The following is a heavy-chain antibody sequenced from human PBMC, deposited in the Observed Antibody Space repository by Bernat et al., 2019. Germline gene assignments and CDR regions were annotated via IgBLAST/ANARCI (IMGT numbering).Heavy chain of an antibody. CDR3: TRAVSSGWCGVIDY. CDR1: GSGFTFGDYA. Sequence: EVQLLESGGGLGQPGQSLRLSCTASGSGFTFGDYAMSWVRQAPGKWPEWVGFIRSKAYGGTTAYAASVRGRFGISRDDSKSIAYLQMNSLNTYDTAVYYCTRAVSSGWCGVIDYWGQGTLVTVSS. V-gene: IGHV3-49*04. D-gene: IGHD6-19*01. J-gene: IGHJ4*02. CDR2: IRSKAYGGTT.